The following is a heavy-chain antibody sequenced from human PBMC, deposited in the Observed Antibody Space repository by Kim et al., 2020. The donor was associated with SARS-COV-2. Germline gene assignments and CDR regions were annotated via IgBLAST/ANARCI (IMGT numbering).Heavy chain of an antibody. V-gene: IGHV4-34*01. J-gene: IGHJ2*01. Sequence: SETLSLTCAVYSGSFSGYYWSWIRQPPGKGLEWIGEINHSGSTNYNPSLKSRVTISVDTSKNQFSLKLSSVTAADTAVYYCARGRRVVVVAATRLYWYFELWGRGTLVTVSS. CDR1: SGSFSGYY. CDR3: ARGRRVVVVAATRLYWYFEL. D-gene: IGHD2-15*01. CDR2: INHSGST.